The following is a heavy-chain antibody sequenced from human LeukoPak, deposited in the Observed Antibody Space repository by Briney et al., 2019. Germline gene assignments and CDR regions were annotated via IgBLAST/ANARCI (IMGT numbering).Heavy chain of an antibody. V-gene: IGHV3-21*01. J-gene: IGHJ4*02. D-gene: IGHD3-10*01. Sequence: GGSLRLSCAASGFTFSSYSMNWVRQAPGKGLEWVSSISSSSSYIYYADSVKGRFTISRDNAKNSLYLQMNSLRAEDTAVYYCARDRMLKDGSGSASDYWGQGTLVTVSS. CDR3: ARDRMLKDGSGSASDY. CDR1: GFTFSSYS. CDR2: ISSSSSYI.